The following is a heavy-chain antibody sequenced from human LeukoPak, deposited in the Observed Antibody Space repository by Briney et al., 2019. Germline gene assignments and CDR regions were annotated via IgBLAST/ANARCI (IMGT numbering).Heavy chain of an antibody. Sequence: ASVKVSCKASGYTFTSYYMHWVRQAPGQGLEWMGIINPSGGSTSYAQKFQGRVTMTRDTSTSTVYMELSSLRSEDTAVYYCARDFESHRMVTAYVNWFDPWGQGTLVTVSS. V-gene: IGHV1-46*01. J-gene: IGHJ5*02. CDR3: ARDFESHRMVTAYVNWFDP. D-gene: IGHD5-18*01. CDR2: INPSGGST. CDR1: GYTFTSYY.